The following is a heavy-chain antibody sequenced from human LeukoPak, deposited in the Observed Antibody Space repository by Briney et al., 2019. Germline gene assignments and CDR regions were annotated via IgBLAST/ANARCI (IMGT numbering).Heavy chain of an antibody. D-gene: IGHD6-13*01. CDR3: ARGYSSSWHGDWFDP. Sequence: KPSETLSLTCTVSGGSISSGSYYWSWIRQPAGKGLEWIGRIYTSGSTNYNPSLKSRVTISVDTSKNQFSLKLSAVTAPDTAVYYCARGYSSSWHGDWFDPWGQGTLVTVSS. V-gene: IGHV4-61*02. J-gene: IGHJ5*02. CDR2: IYTSGST. CDR1: GGSISSGSYY.